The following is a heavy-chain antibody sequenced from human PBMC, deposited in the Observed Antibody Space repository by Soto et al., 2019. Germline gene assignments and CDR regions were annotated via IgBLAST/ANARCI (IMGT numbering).Heavy chain of an antibody. CDR1: GFNFSSYS. J-gene: IGHJ4*02. Sequence: GSLRLSCAASGFNFSSYSMNWVRQAPGKGLEWVSYISSSSSTIYYADSVKGRFTISRDNAKNSLYLQMNSLRAEDTAVYYCARNLDGYCSSTSCYATPNFDYWGQGTLVTVSS. D-gene: IGHD2-2*03. CDR2: ISSSSSTI. CDR3: ARNLDGYCSSTSCYATPNFDY. V-gene: IGHV3-48*01.